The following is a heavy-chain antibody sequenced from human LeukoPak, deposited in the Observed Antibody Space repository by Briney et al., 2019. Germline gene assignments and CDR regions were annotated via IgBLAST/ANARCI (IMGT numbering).Heavy chain of an antibody. CDR1: GGSISSGSYY. Sequence: SETLSLTCTVSGGSISSGSYYWSWIRQPAGKGLEWIGRIYTSGSTNYNPSLKSRVTISVDTSKNQFSLKLSSVTAADTAVYYCAREGEEGLAYCGGDCYSFDYWGQGTLVTVSS. D-gene: IGHD2-21*02. CDR2: IYTSGST. J-gene: IGHJ4*02. V-gene: IGHV4-61*02. CDR3: AREGEEGLAYCGGDCYSFDY.